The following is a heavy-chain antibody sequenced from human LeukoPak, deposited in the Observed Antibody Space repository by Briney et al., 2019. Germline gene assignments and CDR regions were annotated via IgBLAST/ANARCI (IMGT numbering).Heavy chain of an antibody. D-gene: IGHD2-2*01. J-gene: IGHJ6*02. Sequence: PRGSLRLSCAASGFTFSSYWMSWVRQAPGKGLEWVANIKQDGSEKYYVDSVKGRFTISRDNAKNSLYLQMNSLRAEDTAVYYCARERLGYCSSTSCYYYGMDVWGQGTTVTVSS. CDR1: GFTFSSYW. CDR3: ARERLGYCSSTSCYYYGMDV. V-gene: IGHV3-7*01. CDR2: IKQDGSEK.